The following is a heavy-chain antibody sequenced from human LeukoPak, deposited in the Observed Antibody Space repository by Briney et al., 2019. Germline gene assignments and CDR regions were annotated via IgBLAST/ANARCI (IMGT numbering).Heavy chain of an antibody. CDR3: AREEYSNYPFDY. CDR1: GYTFTSYD. J-gene: IGHJ4*02. Sequence: ASVKVSCKASGYTFTSYDINWVRQATGQGLEWMGWMNPNSGNTGYAQKFQGRVTMTRNTSISTAYMELSSLRSEDTAVYYCAREEYSNYPFDYWGQGTLVTVSS. V-gene: IGHV1-8*01. CDR2: MNPNSGNT. D-gene: IGHD4-11*01.